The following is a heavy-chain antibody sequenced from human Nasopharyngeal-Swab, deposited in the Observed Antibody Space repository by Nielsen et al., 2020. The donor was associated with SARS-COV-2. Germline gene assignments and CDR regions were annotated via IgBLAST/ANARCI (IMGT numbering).Heavy chain of an antibody. CDR3: ARSSYYGSGSYWGEFYY. J-gene: IGHJ4*02. D-gene: IGHD3-10*01. V-gene: IGHV4-31*03. Sequence: LRLSCTVSGGSISSGGYCWSWIRQHPGKGLEWIGYIYYSGSTYYNPSLKSRVTISVDTSKNQFSLKLSSVTAEDTSVYYCARSSYYGSGSYWGEFYYWGQGTLVTVSS. CDR1: GGSISSGGYC. CDR2: IYYSGST.